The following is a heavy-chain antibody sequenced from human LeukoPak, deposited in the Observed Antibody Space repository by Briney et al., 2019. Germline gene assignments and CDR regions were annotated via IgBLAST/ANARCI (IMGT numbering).Heavy chain of an antibody. Sequence: GGSLRLSCAASGFTFSSYSMNWVRQAPGKGLEWVSFITSSSGVIYYADSVKGRFTISRDNSKNTLYLQMNSLRAEDTAVYYCANTHKRWLQLGPFDYWGQGTLVTVSS. CDR1: GFTFSSYS. CDR3: ANTHKRWLQLGPFDY. CDR2: ITSSSGVI. J-gene: IGHJ4*02. V-gene: IGHV3-48*01. D-gene: IGHD5-24*01.